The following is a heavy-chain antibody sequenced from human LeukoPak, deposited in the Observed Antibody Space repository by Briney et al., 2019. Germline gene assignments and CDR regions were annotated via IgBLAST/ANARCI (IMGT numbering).Heavy chain of an antibody. CDR3: TRDAYNFNDFDY. CDR2: VSSHGNDG. D-gene: IGHD5-24*01. J-gene: IGHJ4*02. V-gene: IGHV3-30*01. CDR1: EFTFSHFA. Sequence: PGGSLRLSCAVSEFTFSHFAMHWVRQAPGKGLEWVAVVSSHGNDGYYADSVEGRFTISRDNSKNTLYLQIDSLRAEDTAIYHCTRDAYNFNDFDYWGQGTLVTVSS.